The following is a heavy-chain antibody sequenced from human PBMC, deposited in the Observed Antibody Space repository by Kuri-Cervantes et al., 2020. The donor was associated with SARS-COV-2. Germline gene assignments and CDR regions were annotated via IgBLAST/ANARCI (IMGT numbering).Heavy chain of an antibody. J-gene: IGHJ6*03. D-gene: IGHD6-13*01. CDR3: ARERGSWYVPLRTYYYYYMDV. Sequence: ASVKVSCKASGYTFTSYGISWVRQAPGQGREWMGWISVYNGNTNYAQKLQGRVTMTTDTSTSTAYMELRSLRSDDAAVYYCARERGSWYVPLRTYYYYYMDVWGKGTTVTVSS. V-gene: IGHV1-18*01. CDR2: ISVYNGNT. CDR1: GYTFTSYG.